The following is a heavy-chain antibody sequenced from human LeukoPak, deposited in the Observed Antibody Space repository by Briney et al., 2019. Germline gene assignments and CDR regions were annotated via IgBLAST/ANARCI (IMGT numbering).Heavy chain of an antibody. J-gene: IGHJ4*02. Sequence: PGGSLRLSCAASGFTFSNYWMHWVRQAPGKGLVWVSRINSDGINTSYADSVKGRFTISRDNSKDTLYLQMNSLRAEDTAVYYCAKVGGMVRGTVDYWGQGTLVTVSS. CDR1: GFTFSNYW. CDR2: INSDGINT. D-gene: IGHD3-10*01. CDR3: AKVGGMVRGTVDY. V-gene: IGHV3-74*01.